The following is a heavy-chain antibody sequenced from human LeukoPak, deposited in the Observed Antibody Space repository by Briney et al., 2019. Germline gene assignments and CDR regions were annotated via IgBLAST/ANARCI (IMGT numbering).Heavy chain of an antibody. J-gene: IGHJ5*02. CDR2: IYHSGST. V-gene: IGHV4-30-2*01. CDR3: ARSLWFGSNWFDP. D-gene: IGHD3-10*01. CDR1: GGSISSGGYS. Sequence: SQTLSLTCAVSGGSISSGGYSWSWIRQPPGKGVEWIGYIYHSGSTYYNPSLKSRVTISVDRSKNQFSLKLSSVTTADTAVCYCARSLWFGSNWFDPWGQGTLVTVSS.